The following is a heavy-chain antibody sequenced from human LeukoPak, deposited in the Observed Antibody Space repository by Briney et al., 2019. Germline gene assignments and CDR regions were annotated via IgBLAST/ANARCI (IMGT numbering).Heavy chain of an antibody. J-gene: IGHJ4*02. Sequence: PGGSLRLSCSASGFIFSDYAMHWVRQAPGGGLEYVSAITGSGAGTYYADSVRGRFTISRDNSKNTLYLQMSSLRAEDTAVYCCVRTSTSYYYEYWGRGTLVTVSS. CDR1: GFIFSDYA. CDR2: ITGSGAGT. V-gene: IGHV3-64D*06. CDR3: VRTSTSYYYEY. D-gene: IGHD2/OR15-2a*01.